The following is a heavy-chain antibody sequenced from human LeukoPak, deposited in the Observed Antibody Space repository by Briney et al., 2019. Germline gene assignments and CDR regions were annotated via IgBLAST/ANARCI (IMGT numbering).Heavy chain of an antibody. V-gene: IGHV3-48*02. CDR1: GFTFNNAW. Sequence: PGGSLRLSCAASGFTFNNAWMSWVRQAPGKGLEWVSYISSSSGTIYYADSVKGRFTIFRDNAKNSLYLQMNRLRDEDTAVYYCAREFSMITFGGVWGQGTLVTVSS. CDR3: AREFSMITFGGV. D-gene: IGHD3-16*01. CDR2: ISSSSGTI. J-gene: IGHJ4*02.